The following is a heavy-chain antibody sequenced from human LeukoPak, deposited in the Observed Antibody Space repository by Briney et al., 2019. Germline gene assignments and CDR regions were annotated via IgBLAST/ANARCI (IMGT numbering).Heavy chain of an antibody. Sequence: GESLKISCKGSGYSFTSYWIGWVRQMPGKGLEWMGIIYPGDSDTRYSPSFQGLVTISADKSISTAYLQWSSLKASDTAMYYCARGYNWNDGGAYYFDYWGQGTLVTVSS. CDR2: IYPGDSDT. V-gene: IGHV5-51*01. D-gene: IGHD1-1*01. J-gene: IGHJ4*02. CDR3: ARGYNWNDGGAYYFDY. CDR1: GYSFTSYW.